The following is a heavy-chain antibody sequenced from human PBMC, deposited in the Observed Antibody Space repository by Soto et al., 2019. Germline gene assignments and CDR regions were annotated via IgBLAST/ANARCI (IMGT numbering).Heavy chain of an antibody. V-gene: IGHV3-21*01. CDR3: ARDRLVAATSAPPYCYHGMDV. CDR1: GFTFSSYS. D-gene: IGHD2-15*01. CDR2: ISSSSRYI. Sequence: GGSLRLSCATSGFTFSSYSMNWVRQAPGMGLEWVSSISSSSRYIYYADAVRGRFTISRDNAKNSLYLQINSLRAEDTAVYYCARDRLVAATSAPPYCYHGMDVWGQGTTVTVSS. J-gene: IGHJ6*02.